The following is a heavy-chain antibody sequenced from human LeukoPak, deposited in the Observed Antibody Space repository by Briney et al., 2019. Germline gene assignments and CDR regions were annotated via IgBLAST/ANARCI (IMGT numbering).Heavy chain of an antibody. CDR2: IYTSGST. Sequence: SETLSLTCTVSGGSISSYYWSWIRQPAGKGLEWIGRIYTSGSTNYNPSLKSRVTMSVDTSKNRFSLKLSSVTAADTAVYYCARGNWNYVYYYYYMDVWGKGTTVTVSS. V-gene: IGHV4-4*07. J-gene: IGHJ6*03. CDR1: GGSISSYY. CDR3: ARGNWNYVYYYYYMDV. D-gene: IGHD1-7*01.